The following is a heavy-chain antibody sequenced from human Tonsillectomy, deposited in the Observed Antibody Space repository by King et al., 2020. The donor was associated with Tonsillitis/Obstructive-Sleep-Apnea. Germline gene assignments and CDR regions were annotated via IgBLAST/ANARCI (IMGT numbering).Heavy chain of an antibody. Sequence: HVQLVESGGGVVKPGRSLRLSCAASGFTFSSYAMHWVRQAPGKGLEWVAVISYNGSKKYYTDYVKGRLTISRDTSKNTLYLQMSSLRGEDAAVYYCAREIGSSGWYPYLDYWGQGTLVTVSS. CDR1: GFTFSSYA. D-gene: IGHD6-19*01. CDR3: AREIGSSGWYPYLDY. V-gene: IGHV3-30*04. CDR2: ISYNGSKK. J-gene: IGHJ4*02.